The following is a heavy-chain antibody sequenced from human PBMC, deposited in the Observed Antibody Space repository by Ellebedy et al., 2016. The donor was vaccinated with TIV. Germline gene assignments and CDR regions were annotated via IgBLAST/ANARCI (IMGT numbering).Heavy chain of an antibody. D-gene: IGHD2-15*01. CDR2: ISAYNGNT. CDR1: GYTFTSCG. J-gene: IGHJ3*02. Sequence: AASVKVSCKASGYTFTSCGISWVRQATGQGLEWMGWISAYNGNTNYAQKLQGRVTMTTETSTSTAYMELRSLRSDDTAVYYCARDLGYCSGGSCYWEPAFDIWGQGTMVTVSS. V-gene: IGHV1-18*01. CDR3: ARDLGYCSGGSCYWEPAFDI.